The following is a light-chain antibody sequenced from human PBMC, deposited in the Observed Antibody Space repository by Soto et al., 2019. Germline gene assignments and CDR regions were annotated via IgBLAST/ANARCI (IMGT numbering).Light chain of an antibody. CDR1: QSVSRSY. V-gene: IGKV3-20*01. J-gene: IGKJ5*01. CDR2: AAS. CDR3: QQDGRAPIT. Sequence: EIVLTQSPGTLSLSPGERATLSCRASQSVSRSYLAWYQQKPGQAPRLLIYAASSRATAIPDRFSGSGSGTHFTLTISRLEPEDFAVYYLQQDGRAPITFGQGTRLEIK.